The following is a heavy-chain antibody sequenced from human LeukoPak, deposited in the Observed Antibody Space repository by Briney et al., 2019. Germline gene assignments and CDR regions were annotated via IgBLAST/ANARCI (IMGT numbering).Heavy chain of an antibody. V-gene: IGHV3-21*01. CDR2: ISSSSSYI. Sequence: PGGSLRLSCAASGFTFSSYSMNWVRQAPGKGLEWVSSISSSSSYIYYADSVKGRFTISRDNAKNSLYLQMNSLRGEDTAVYYCATQVYPSGSPFDYWGQGTLVTVSS. CDR1: GFTFSSYS. J-gene: IGHJ4*02. CDR3: ATQVYPSGSPFDY. D-gene: IGHD3-10*01.